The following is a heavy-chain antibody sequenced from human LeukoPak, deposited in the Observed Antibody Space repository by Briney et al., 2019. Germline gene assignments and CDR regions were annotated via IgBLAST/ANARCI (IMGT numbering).Heavy chain of an antibody. J-gene: IGHJ4*02. CDR1: GFTFSSYG. D-gene: IGHD5-18*01. CDR3: ARDSYGSLGY. Sequence: GGSLRLSCAASGFTFSSYGMHWVRQAPGKGLEWVAFIRYDGSNKYYADSVKGRFTISRDNAKNSLYLQMNSLRAEDTAVYYCARDSYGSLGYWGQGTLVTVSS. V-gene: IGHV3-30*02. CDR2: IRYDGSNK.